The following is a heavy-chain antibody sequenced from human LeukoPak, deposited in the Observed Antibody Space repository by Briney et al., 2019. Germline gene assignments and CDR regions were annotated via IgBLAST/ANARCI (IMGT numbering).Heavy chain of an antibody. Sequence: GGSLRLSCAASGFTFSSYAMSWVRQAPGKGLEWVSVISGSGGSTYYADSVKGRFTISRDNSKNTLYLQMNSLRAEDTAVYYCAKVHIVLVVAATQGFDYWGQGTLVTVSS. CDR3: AKVHIVLVVAATQGFDY. CDR2: ISGSGGST. D-gene: IGHD2-15*01. J-gene: IGHJ4*02. CDR1: GFTFSSYA. V-gene: IGHV3-23*01.